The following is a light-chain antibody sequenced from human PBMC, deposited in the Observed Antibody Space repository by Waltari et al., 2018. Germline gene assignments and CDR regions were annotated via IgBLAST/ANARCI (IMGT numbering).Light chain of an antibody. CDR2: NNN. J-gene: IGLJ6*01. CDR3: SAWDSSLSDDV. V-gene: IGLV1-47*02. Sequence: QSVLTQPPSASGAPGQSVTISCSGSSSNIGSNYVYWYQQLSGKAPKLLIYNNNQRPSGVPDRFSGSKSGTSASLAISGLQSKDEADYYCSAWDSSLSDDVFGSGTKLTVL. CDR1: SSNIGSNY.